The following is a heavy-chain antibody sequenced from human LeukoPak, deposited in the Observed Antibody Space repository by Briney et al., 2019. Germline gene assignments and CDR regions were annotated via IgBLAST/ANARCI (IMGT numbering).Heavy chain of an antibody. CDR1: GGSISSYY. D-gene: IGHD6-6*01. Sequence: PSETLSLTCTVSGGSISSYYWSWIRQPPGKGLEWIGYIYYSGSTNYNPSLKSRVTISVDTSKNQFSLKLNSVTAADTAVYYCARDLYSTSSSGSYYYYGMDVWGQGTTVTVSS. CDR2: IYYSGST. V-gene: IGHV4-59*01. J-gene: IGHJ6*02. CDR3: ARDLYSTSSSGSYYYYGMDV.